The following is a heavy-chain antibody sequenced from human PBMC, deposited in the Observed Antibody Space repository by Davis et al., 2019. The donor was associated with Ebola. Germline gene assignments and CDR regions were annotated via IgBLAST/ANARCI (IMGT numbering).Heavy chain of an antibody. V-gene: IGHV5-10-1*01. J-gene: IGHJ4*02. CDR2: IDPSDSYT. CDR1: GYNFNKYW. Sequence: GGSLRLSCKASGYNFNKYWIGWVRQMPGKGLEWMGRIDPSDSYTNYSPSFQGHVTISADKSISTAYLQWSSLKASDTAMYYCATILNWGQGTLVTVSS. CDR3: ATILN.